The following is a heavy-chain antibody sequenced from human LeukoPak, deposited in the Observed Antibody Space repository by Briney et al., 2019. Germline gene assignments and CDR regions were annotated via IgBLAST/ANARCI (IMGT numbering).Heavy chain of an antibody. V-gene: IGHV6-1*01. CDR2: TYYNSKWYN. J-gene: IGHJ4*02. D-gene: IGHD3-22*01. Sequence: SQTLSLTCAISGDSVSNNSAAWTWIRQSPSRGLEWLGRTYYNSKWYNDYAVSVKSRITISPDTSKNQFSLQLNSVTPEDTAVYYCARDLHDASAVVITRSDHWGQGTLVTVSS. CDR3: ARDLHDASAVVITRSDH. CDR1: GDSVSNNSAA.